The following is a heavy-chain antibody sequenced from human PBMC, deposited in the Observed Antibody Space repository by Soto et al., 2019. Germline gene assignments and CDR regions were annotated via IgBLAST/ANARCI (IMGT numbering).Heavy chain of an antibody. V-gene: IGHV1-18*01. CDR2: ISAYNGNT. CDR1: GYTFTSYG. J-gene: IGHJ4*02. D-gene: IGHD6-13*01. Sequence: QVQLVQSGAEVKKPGASVKVSCKASGYTFTSYGISWVRQAPGQGLEWMGWISAYNGNTNYAQKLQGRVTMTTDTSTSTAYMELGSQRSDATDVYYCPRLRGGEYSGSWDFDYWGQGTLVSASP. CDR3: PRLRGGEYSGSWDFDY.